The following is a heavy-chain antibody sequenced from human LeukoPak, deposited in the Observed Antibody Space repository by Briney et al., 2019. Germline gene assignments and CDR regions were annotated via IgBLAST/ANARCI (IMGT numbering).Heavy chain of an antibody. Sequence: GGSLRLSCAASGFTFSNFLMTWVRQAPGKGPEWVSAISGSGGDTYYADSVKGRFTISRDKSKNTLYLQMNSLRAEDTAVYYCAKKGATTGDFDYWGQGTLVTVSS. CDR3: AKKGATTGDFDY. V-gene: IGHV3-23*01. J-gene: IGHJ4*02. CDR2: ISGSGGDT. D-gene: IGHD1-26*01. CDR1: GFTFSNFL.